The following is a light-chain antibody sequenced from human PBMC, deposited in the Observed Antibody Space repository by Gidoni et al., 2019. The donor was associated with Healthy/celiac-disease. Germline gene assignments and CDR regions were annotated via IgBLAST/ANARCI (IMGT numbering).Light chain of an antibody. V-gene: IGKV3-11*01. CDR1: QSVSSY. CDR2: DAS. Sequence: VLTQSPATLSLSPGERATLSCRASQSVSSYLAWYQQKPGQAPRLLIYDASNRATGIPARFSGSGSGTDFTLTISSLEPEDFAVDYCQQRSNWPRTVGQGTKVE. CDR3: QQRSNWPRT. J-gene: IGKJ1*01.